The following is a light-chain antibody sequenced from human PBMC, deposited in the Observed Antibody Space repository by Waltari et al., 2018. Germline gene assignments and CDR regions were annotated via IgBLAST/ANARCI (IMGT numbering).Light chain of an antibody. Sequence: LVLTQSPGTLSLSPGERATLSCRASQSVGRTLAWYQKRPGQAPRPLIYGASTRATAIPDRLSGSGSGTDFSLTISRLEPEDFAVYYCQHYVRLPVTFGQGTTVEIK. CDR1: QSVGRT. V-gene: IGKV3-20*01. CDR3: QHYVRLPVT. CDR2: GAS. J-gene: IGKJ1*01.